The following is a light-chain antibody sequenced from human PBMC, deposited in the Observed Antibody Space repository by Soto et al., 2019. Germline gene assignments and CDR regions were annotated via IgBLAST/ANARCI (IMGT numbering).Light chain of an antibody. V-gene: IGKV1-6*01. J-gene: IGKJ4*01. CDR2: AAS. Sequence: AIQMTQSPSSLSASVGDRVTITCRASQGIRNDLDWFQQKPGKAPKLLIYAASNLQSGVPARFSGSGSGTDFTLTISSLQPEDFATYYCQQYENLPLTFGGGTKVEIK. CDR1: QGIRND. CDR3: QQYENLPLT.